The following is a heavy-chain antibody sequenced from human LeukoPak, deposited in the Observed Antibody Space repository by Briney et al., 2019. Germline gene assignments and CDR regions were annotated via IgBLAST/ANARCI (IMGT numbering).Heavy chain of an antibody. CDR3: ARGHSGYDLENWFDP. CDR2: IYHSGST. D-gene: IGHD5-12*01. Sequence: SQTLSLTCAVSGGSISSGGYSWSWIRQPPGKGLEWIGYIYHSGSTYYNPSLKSRVTISVDRSKNQFSLKLSSVTAADTAVYYCARGHSGYDLENWFDPWGQGTLVTVSS. CDR1: GGSISSGGYS. V-gene: IGHV4-30-2*01. J-gene: IGHJ5*02.